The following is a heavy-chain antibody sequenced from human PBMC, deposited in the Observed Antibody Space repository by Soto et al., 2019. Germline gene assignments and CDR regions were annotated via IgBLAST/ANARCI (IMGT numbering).Heavy chain of an antibody. CDR1: GFTFSSYA. Sequence: GGSLRLSCAASGFTFSSYAMHWVRQAPGKGLEWVAVISYDGSNKYYADSVKGRFTISRDNSKNTLYLQMNSLRAEDTAVYYCARAQGKLGAFDIWGQGTMVTVSS. V-gene: IGHV3-30-3*01. J-gene: IGHJ3*02. D-gene: IGHD6-6*01. CDR3: ARAQGKLGAFDI. CDR2: ISYDGSNK.